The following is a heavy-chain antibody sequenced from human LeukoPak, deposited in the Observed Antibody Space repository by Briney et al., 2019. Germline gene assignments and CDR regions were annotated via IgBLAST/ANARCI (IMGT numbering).Heavy chain of an antibody. J-gene: IGHJ4*02. CDR3: ARRMYGSSLDY. D-gene: IGHD6-6*01. V-gene: IGHV4-59*08. CDR1: GGSISNYY. Sequence: PSETLSLTCTVSGGSISNYYWSWIRQPPGKGLEWIAFIYYSGSTTYNPSLKSRVTISVDTSKNQFSLKLSSVTAADTAVYYCARRMYGSSLDYRGQGTLVTVSS. CDR2: IYYSGST.